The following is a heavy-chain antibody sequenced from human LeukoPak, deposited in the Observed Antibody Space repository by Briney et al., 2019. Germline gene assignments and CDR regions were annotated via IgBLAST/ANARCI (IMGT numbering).Heavy chain of an antibody. J-gene: IGHJ6*02. Sequence: SVTLSLTCTVSGGSISSGSYYWRWIRQPPGKVLEWIGSIYYSGSTYYNPSLKSRVTISVETSKNQFSLKLSSVTAADTAVYYCARHTFNIPEGYCYGMDVWGQGTTVTVSS. CDR3: ARHTFNIPEGYCYGMDV. CDR1: GGSISSGSYY. V-gene: IGHV4-39*01. D-gene: IGHD2/OR15-2a*01. CDR2: IYYSGST.